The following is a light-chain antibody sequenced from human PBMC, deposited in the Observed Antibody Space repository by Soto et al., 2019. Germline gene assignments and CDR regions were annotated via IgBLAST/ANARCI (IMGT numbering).Light chain of an antibody. V-gene: IGLV2-8*01. CDR3: ISYAGSNKSV. J-gene: IGLJ1*01. Sequence: QSALTQPPSASGSPGQSVTISCTGTSSDVGGYNYVSWYQQHPGKAPKLMIYEVSKRPSGVPDRFSGSKSGNTASLTVSVLQPEDEADYYCISYAGSNKSVFGTGTKVTVL. CDR1: SSDVGGYNY. CDR2: EVS.